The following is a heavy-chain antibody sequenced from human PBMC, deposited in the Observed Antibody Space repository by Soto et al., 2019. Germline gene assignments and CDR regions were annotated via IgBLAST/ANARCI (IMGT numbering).Heavy chain of an antibody. CDR3: AGDGGSLDY. CDR1: GFTFSSYG. Sequence: QVQLVEAGGGVVQPGRSLRLSFAASGFTFSSYGMHWVRQAPGKGLEWVGVIWYDGSNKYYADSVKGRFTISRDNSKSALDLQMNSLSAEDTGVYYCAGDGGSLDYWGQGTLVTVSS. D-gene: IGHD2-15*01. CDR2: IWYDGSNK. J-gene: IGHJ4*02. V-gene: IGHV3-33*01.